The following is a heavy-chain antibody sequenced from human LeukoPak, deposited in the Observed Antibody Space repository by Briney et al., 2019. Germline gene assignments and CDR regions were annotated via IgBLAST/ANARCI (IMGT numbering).Heavy chain of an antibody. V-gene: IGHV4-4*09. D-gene: IGHD4-23*01. Sequence: PSETLSLTCTVSGGSISSYYWSWIRQPPGKGLEWIGYIYHSGSTDYNPSLKSRVTISVDTSKSQFSLKLTPVTAADTAVYYCATLTTVVTAYYFDHWGQGTLVTVSS. J-gene: IGHJ4*02. CDR2: IYHSGST. CDR3: ATLTTVVTAYYFDH. CDR1: GGSISSYY.